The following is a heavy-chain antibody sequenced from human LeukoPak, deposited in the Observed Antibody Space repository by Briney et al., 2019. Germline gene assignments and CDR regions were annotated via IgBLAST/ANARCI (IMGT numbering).Heavy chain of an antibody. V-gene: IGHV3-30*03. J-gene: IGHJ4*02. D-gene: IGHD5-18*01. CDR3: PRGYTFGNFDY. CDR2: ISDDGRTK. CDR1: GFTFSNYG. Sequence: GGSLRLSCAASGFTFSNYGMHWVRQAPGKGLEWVAVISDDGRTKYYADSVKGRFTISRDNSKNTLSLELNSLRAEDTAIYYCPRGYTFGNFDYWGQGALVTVSS.